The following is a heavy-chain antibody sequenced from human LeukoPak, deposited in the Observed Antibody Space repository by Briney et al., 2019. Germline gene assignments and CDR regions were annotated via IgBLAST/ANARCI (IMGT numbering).Heavy chain of an antibody. CDR3: ARVSGSYSTVGAFDI. D-gene: IGHD1-26*01. Sequence: ASVKVSCKASGYTFTSYYMHWVRQAPGQGLEWMGIINPSGGSTSYAQKFRGRVTVTRDTSTSTVYMELSSLRSEDTAVYYCARVSGSYSTVGAFDIWGQGTMVTVSS. V-gene: IGHV1-46*01. J-gene: IGHJ3*02. CDR1: GYTFTSYY. CDR2: INPSGGST.